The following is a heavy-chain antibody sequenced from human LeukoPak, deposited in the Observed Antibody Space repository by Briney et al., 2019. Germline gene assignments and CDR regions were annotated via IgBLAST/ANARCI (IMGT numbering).Heavy chain of an antibody. CDR2: ISGDGGST. J-gene: IGHJ4*02. Sequence: GGSLRLSCAASGFTFDDYAMHWVRQAPGKGLEWVSLISGDGGSTYYADSVKGRFTISRDNSKNSLYLQMNSLRTEDTALYYCAKEGGQLTYCGGDCYSLSGPFDYWGQGTLVTVSS. CDR1: GFTFDDYA. CDR3: AKEGGQLTYCGGDCYSLSGPFDY. D-gene: IGHD2-21*02. V-gene: IGHV3-43*02.